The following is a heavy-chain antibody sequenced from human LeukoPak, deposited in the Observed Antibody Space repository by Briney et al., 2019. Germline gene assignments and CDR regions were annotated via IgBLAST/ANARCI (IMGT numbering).Heavy chain of an antibody. V-gene: IGHV3-30*02. D-gene: IGHD3/OR15-3a*01. J-gene: IGHJ1*01. CDR1: GFTFSSYG. Sequence: PGGSLRLSCAASGFTFSSYGMHWVRQAPGKGLEWVAFIRYDGSNKYYADSVKGRFTISRDNSKNTLYLQMNSLRAEDTAVYYCARDLFGLGPDASSPIRQHWGQGTLVTVSS. CDR3: ARDLFGLGPDASSPIRQH. CDR2: IRYDGSNK.